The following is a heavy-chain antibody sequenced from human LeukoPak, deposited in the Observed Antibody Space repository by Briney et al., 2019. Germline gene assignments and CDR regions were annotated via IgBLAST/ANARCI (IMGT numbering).Heavy chain of an antibody. CDR3: AGQDFWSGPTVFQH. CDR1: GGSFSGYY. CDR2: IYYSGST. J-gene: IGHJ1*01. D-gene: IGHD3-3*01. Sequence: SETLSLTCAVYGGSFSGYYWSWIRQPPGKGLEWTGYIYYSGSTNYNPSLKSRVTISVDTSKNQFSLKLSSVTAADTAVYYCAGQDFWSGPTVFQHWGQGTLVTVSS. V-gene: IGHV4-59*01.